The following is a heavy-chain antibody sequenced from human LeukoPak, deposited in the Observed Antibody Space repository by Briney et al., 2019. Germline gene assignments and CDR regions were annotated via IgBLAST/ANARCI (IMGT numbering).Heavy chain of an antibody. V-gene: IGHV3-15*01. CDR2: IKSKTDGGTI. J-gene: IGHJ4*02. D-gene: IGHD3-9*01. Sequence: PGGSLRLSCAASGFTFSNAWMSWVRQAPGKGLEWVGRIKSKTDGGTIDYAAPVKGRFTISRDDSKNTLYLQMNSLEIEDTAVYYCAAGTGYSDFDYWGQGTLVTVSS. CDR3: AAGTGYSDFDY. CDR1: GFTFSNAW.